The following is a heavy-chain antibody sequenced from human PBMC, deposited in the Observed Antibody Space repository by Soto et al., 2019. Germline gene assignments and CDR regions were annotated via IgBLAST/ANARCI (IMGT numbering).Heavy chain of an antibody. Sequence: QVQLMESGGGVVQPGRSLRLSCAASGFTFSGYAMHWVRQAPGKGLEWVAVISYDGSNKYFADSVKGRFTISRDNSENTVDLQMNSLRAEDTAVYYCARTRIQLWLRDFDYWGQGTLVTVSS. J-gene: IGHJ4*02. CDR1: GFTFSGYA. CDR3: ARTRIQLWLRDFDY. V-gene: IGHV3-30-3*01. CDR2: ISYDGSNK. D-gene: IGHD5-18*01.